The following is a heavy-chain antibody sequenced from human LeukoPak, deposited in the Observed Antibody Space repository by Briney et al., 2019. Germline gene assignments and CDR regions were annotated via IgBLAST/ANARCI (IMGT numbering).Heavy chain of an antibody. CDR1: GFSFSGYS. V-gene: IGHV3-21*01. CDR2: ISSSSTYI. CDR3: ARDLRTAYYDSSGYLYNFDQ. Sequence: GGSLRLSCAASGFSFSGYSMNWVRQAPGKGLEWVSSISSSSTYIDYADSVKGRFTISRDNAKNSLYLQVNSLRVEDTAVYYCARDLRTAYYDSSGYLYNFDQWGQGTLVTVSS. D-gene: IGHD3-22*01. J-gene: IGHJ4*02.